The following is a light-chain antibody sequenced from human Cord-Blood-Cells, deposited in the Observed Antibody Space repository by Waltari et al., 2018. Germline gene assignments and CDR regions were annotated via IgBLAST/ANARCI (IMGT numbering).Light chain of an antibody. V-gene: IGKV4-1*01. CDR2: WAS. J-gene: IGKJ2*01. Sequence: DIVMTQSPDSLAVSLGARATINCKSSQSVLYSSNNKNYLACYQQKPGQPPKLLIYWASTRESGVPDRFSGSGSGTDFTLTISSLQAEDVAVYYCQQYYSTPYTFGQGTKLEIK. CDR3: QQYYSTPYT. CDR1: QSVLYSSNNKNY.